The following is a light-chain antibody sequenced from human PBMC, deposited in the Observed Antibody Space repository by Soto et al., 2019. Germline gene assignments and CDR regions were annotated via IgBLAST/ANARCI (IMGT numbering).Light chain of an antibody. V-gene: IGLV2-11*01. Sequence: QSALTQPRSVSGSPGQSVTISCTGTSSDVGGYNYVSRYQQHPGKAPKLVIYDVSKRPSGVPDRFSGSKSANTASLTISGLQAEDEADYYCCSYAGNSLWVFGGGTKLTVL. CDR2: DVS. CDR3: CSYAGNSLWV. CDR1: SSDVGGYNY. J-gene: IGLJ3*02.